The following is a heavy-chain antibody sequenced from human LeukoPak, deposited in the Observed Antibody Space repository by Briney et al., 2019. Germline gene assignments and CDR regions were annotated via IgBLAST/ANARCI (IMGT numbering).Heavy chain of an antibody. CDR3: ARGRYFDWLFPNRFFDY. Sequence: SETLSLTCAVSGGSFSGYYWSWIRQPPGKGLEWIGEINHSGSTNYNPSLKSRVTISVDTSKNQFSLKLSSVTAADTAVYYCARGRYFDWLFPNRFFDYWGQGTLVTVSS. J-gene: IGHJ4*02. D-gene: IGHD3-9*01. CDR1: GGSFSGYY. V-gene: IGHV4-34*01. CDR2: INHSGST.